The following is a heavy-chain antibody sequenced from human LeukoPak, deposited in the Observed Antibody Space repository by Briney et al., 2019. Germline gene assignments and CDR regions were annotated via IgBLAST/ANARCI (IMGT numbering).Heavy chain of an antibody. CDR2: INPSGGST. CDR3: ARDRTNGIAAAGIDY. D-gene: IGHD6-13*01. CDR1: GYTFTSYY. J-gene: IGHJ4*02. Sequence: ASVKVSCKASGYTFTSYYMHWVRQAPGQGLEWMGIINPSGGSTSYAQKFQGRVTMTRDTSTSTVYMELSSLRSEDTAVYYCARDRTNGIAAAGIDYWGQGTLVTVSS. V-gene: IGHV1-46*01.